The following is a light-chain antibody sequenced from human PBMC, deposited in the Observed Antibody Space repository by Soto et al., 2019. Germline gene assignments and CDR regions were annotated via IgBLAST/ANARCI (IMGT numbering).Light chain of an antibody. CDR3: LQYSGSSYT. CDR1: QTISSW. J-gene: IGKJ2*01. V-gene: IGKV1-5*03. Sequence: DIQMTQSPSTLSGSVGDRVTITCRASQTISSWLAWYQQKPGKAPKLLIYKASTLKSGVPSRFSGSGSGTEFTLTITSLHPDASATYYCLQYSGSSYTFGQGTKVDIK. CDR2: KAS.